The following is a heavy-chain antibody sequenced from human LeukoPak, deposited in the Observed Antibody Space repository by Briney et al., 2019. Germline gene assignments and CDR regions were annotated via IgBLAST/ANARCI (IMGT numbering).Heavy chain of an antibody. CDR3: ARDDYVWETGDY. Sequence: GSLRLSCAASGFTFSSYSMNWVRQAPGKGLEWVSSISSSSSYIYYADSVKGRFTISRDNAKNSLYLQMNSLRAEDTAVYYCARDDYVWETGDYWGQGTLVTVSS. CDR1: GFTFSSYS. CDR2: ISSSSSYI. D-gene: IGHD3-16*01. V-gene: IGHV3-21*01. J-gene: IGHJ4*02.